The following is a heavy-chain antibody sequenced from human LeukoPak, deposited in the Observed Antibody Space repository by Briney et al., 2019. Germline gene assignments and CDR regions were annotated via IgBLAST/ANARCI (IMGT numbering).Heavy chain of an antibody. CDR3: AKNRGGTYKYYMDV. V-gene: IGHV3-23*01. Sequence: PGGSLRLSCAASRFTFNNYAMSWVRQAPGMGLEWLSYVSGSGGATYYAASVKGRFTISRDNSKNTVYLQMGSLRAEDTAVYYCAKNRGGTYKYYMDVWGNGTTVTVSS. CDR2: VSGSGGAT. CDR1: RFTFNNYA. D-gene: IGHD1-1*01. J-gene: IGHJ6*03.